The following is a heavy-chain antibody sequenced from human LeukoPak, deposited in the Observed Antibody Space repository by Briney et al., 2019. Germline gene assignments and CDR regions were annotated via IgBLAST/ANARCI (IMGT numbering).Heavy chain of an antibody. V-gene: IGHV3-7*01. Sequence: GGSLRLSCAASRFTFSSYWMTWVRQAPGKGLEWVANIKHNGDELNYVDSVEDRFTISRDNAKNSLYLHMTSLRAEDTAVYYCARELRTFDSWGQGTLVTVSS. CDR2: IKHNGDEL. D-gene: IGHD3-16*01. J-gene: IGHJ4*02. CDR3: ARELRTFDS. CDR1: RFTFSSYW.